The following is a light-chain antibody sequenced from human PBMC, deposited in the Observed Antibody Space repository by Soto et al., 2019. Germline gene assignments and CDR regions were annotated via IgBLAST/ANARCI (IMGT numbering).Light chain of an antibody. CDR3: HSYDSSPRAV. Sequence: QSVLTQPPSVSGAPGQRVTISCTGSSSNIGAGYDVHWYQQLPGTAPKLLIYGNSNRPSGVPDRFSGSKSGTSASLAITGLQAEDEADYYCHSYDSSPRAVFGGGTKLTVL. CDR2: GNS. CDR1: SSNIGAGYD. J-gene: IGLJ2*01. V-gene: IGLV1-40*01.